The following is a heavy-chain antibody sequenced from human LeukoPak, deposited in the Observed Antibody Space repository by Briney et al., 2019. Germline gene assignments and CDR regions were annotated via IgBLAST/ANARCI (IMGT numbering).Heavy chain of an antibody. J-gene: IGHJ4*02. CDR1: GGSISSGDYY. CDR3: ARDQWLAPFDY. V-gene: IGHV4-30-4*01. CDR2: IYYSGST. Sequence: SETLSLTCTVSGGSISSGDYYWSWIRQPPGKGLAWIGYIYYSGSTYYNPSLKSRVTISVDTPKNQFSLKLSSVTAADTAVYYCARDQWLAPFDYWGQGTLVTVSS. D-gene: IGHD6-19*01.